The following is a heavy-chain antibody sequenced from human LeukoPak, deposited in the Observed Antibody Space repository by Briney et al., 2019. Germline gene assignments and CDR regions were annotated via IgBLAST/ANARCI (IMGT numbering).Heavy chain of an antibody. CDR3: ARVLKGTSELSSYYYMDV. J-gene: IGHJ6*03. D-gene: IGHD1/OR15-1a*01. CDR1: GFTFGDYY. Sequence: GGSLRLSCAASGFTFGDYYMSWIRQAPGKGLEWVSYISGSGSNIYYADSVKGRFTISRDNAKNSLYVQMNSLRAEDTAVYYCARVLKGTSELSSYYYMDVWGKGTTVTISS. CDR2: ISGSGSNI. V-gene: IGHV3-11*01.